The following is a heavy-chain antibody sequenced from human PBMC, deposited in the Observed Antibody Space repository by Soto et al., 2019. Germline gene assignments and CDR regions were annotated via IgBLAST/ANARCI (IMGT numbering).Heavy chain of an antibody. Sequence: GGSLRLSCAASGFTFSSYAMSWVRQAPGKGLEWVSAISGSGGSTYYADSVKGRFTISRDNSKNTLYLQMNSLRAEDTAVYYCAKDGDYYGSGSYLARYYYYYMDVWGKGTTATVSS. CDR3: AKDGDYYGSGSYLARYYYYYMDV. CDR1: GFTFSSYA. J-gene: IGHJ6*03. D-gene: IGHD3-10*01. V-gene: IGHV3-23*01. CDR2: ISGSGGST.